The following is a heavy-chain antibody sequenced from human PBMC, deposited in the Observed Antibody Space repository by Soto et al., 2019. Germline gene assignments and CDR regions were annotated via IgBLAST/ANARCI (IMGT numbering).Heavy chain of an antibody. CDR1: GFPFSSYA. D-gene: IGHD5-12*01. CDR3: VRDRGYTGYDLQY. Sequence: EVQLVESGGGLVQPGGSLRLSCAASGFPFSSYAMNWVRQAPGKGLEWVSYINSGSSTIYYADSAKGRFTNSRDNAKNSLYLQMNSLRDEDTAVYFCVRDRGYTGYDLQYWGQGALVAVSS. CDR2: INSGSSTI. V-gene: IGHV3-48*02. J-gene: IGHJ4*02.